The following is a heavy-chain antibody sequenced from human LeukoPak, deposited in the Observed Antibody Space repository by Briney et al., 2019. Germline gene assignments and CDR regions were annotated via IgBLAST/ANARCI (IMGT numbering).Heavy chain of an antibody. J-gene: IGHJ4*02. CDR2: ISSSGTTM. CDR3: AKDGQ. Sequence: PGGSLRLSCAASGFTFSPYEMNWVRQAPGKGLEWISYISSSGTTMYYADSVKGRFTISRDNAKNSLYLQMNSLRAEDTALYYCAKDGQWGEGTLVTVSP. CDR1: GFTFSPYE. V-gene: IGHV3-48*03.